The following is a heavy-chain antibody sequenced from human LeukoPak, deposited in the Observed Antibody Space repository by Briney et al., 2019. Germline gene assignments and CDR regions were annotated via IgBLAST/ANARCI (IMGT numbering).Heavy chain of an antibody. CDR1: GFTFSSYW. Sequence: GGSLRLSCVVSGFTFSSYWMNWVRQAPGKGLDWVANIHEDGGDKYYVDSVKGRFTISRDNAKNSLYLQMNSLRAEDTAVYYCARAVVVTASDYWGQGTLVTVSS. V-gene: IGHV3-7*02. D-gene: IGHD2-21*02. CDR3: ARAVVVTASDY. CDR2: IHEDGGDK. J-gene: IGHJ4*02.